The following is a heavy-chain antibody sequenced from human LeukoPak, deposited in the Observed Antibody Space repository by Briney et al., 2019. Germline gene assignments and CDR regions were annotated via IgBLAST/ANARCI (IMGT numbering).Heavy chain of an antibody. Sequence: GGSLRLSCAASGFTFDDYAMHWVRQAPGKSLEWVSGISWNSGSIGYADSVKGRFTISRDNAKNSLYLQMNSLRAEDTALYYCAKDFLRYSSGWHYYFDYWGQGTLVTVSS. CDR1: GFTFDDYA. J-gene: IGHJ4*02. V-gene: IGHV3-9*01. CDR3: AKDFLRYSSGWHYYFDY. CDR2: ISWNSGSI. D-gene: IGHD6-19*01.